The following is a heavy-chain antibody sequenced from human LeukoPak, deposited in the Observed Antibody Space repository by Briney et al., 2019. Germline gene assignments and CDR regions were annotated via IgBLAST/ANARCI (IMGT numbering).Heavy chain of an antibody. Sequence: PSETLSLTCAVYGGSFSGYYWSWTLQPPGKGLEWIGEINHSGSTNYNPSLKSRVTISVDTSKNQFSLKLSSVTAADTAVYYCAPYDFWSGFDYWGQGTLVTVSS. D-gene: IGHD3-3*01. CDR3: APYDFWSGFDY. CDR2: INHSGST. V-gene: IGHV4-34*01. CDR1: GGSFSGYY. J-gene: IGHJ4*02.